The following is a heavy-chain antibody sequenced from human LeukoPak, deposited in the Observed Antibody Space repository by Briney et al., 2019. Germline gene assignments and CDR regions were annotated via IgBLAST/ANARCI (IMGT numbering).Heavy chain of an antibody. CDR2: ISYDGSNK. D-gene: IGHD2-2*01. J-gene: IGHJ6*02. CDR1: GFTFSSYA. CDR3: ARGGHCSSTSCYGYYFYYGMDV. V-gene: IGHV3-30-3*01. Sequence: GRSLRLSCAASGFTFSSYAVHRVRQAPGKGLEWVAVISYDGSNKYYADSVKGRFTISRDNSKNTLYLQMNSLRADDTAVYYCARGGHCSSTSCYGYYFYYGMDVWGQGTTVTVS.